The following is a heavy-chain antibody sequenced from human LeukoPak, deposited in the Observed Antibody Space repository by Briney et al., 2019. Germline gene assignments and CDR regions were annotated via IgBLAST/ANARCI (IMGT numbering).Heavy chain of an antibody. Sequence: GGSLRLSCAASGFTFSSYWVHWVRQAPGKGLVWVSRINSDGSSTSYADSVKGRFTISRDNAKNTLYLQMNSLKTEDTAVYYCTTASGYYDSSGYYWLDYWGQGTLVTVSS. J-gene: IGHJ4*02. CDR2: INSDGSST. D-gene: IGHD3-22*01. CDR1: GFTFSSYW. V-gene: IGHV3-74*01. CDR3: TTASGYYDSSGYYWLDY.